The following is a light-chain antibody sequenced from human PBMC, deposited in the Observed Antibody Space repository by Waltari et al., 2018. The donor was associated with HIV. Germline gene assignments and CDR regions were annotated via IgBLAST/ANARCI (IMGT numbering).Light chain of an antibody. J-gene: IGLJ3*02. CDR2: YKSDSDK. V-gene: IGLV5-45*02. Sequence: QAVLTQPSSLSASPGASASLTCTLRSGINVGTYRIYWYQQKPGSPPQYLLRYKSDSDKKQGSGVPRRFSGSKDASANAGILLISGLQSEDEADYYCMIWHSSAWVFGGGTKLTVL. CDR1: SGINVGTYR. CDR3: MIWHSSAWV.